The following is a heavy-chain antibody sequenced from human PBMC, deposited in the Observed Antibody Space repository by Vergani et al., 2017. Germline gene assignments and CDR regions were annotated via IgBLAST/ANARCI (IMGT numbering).Heavy chain of an antibody. Sequence: DVHLAESGGGFFQPGGSLRLSCSASGFSFNSYWMHWVRQVPGKGLLWVSRIKSDGSITAYADSVKGRFTISRDNAQNPLYLQMNSLRVEDTGVYYCARARCIETCYMSNWLDSLGQGTLVTVSS. D-gene: IGHD3-9*01. CDR3: ARARCIETCYMSNWLDS. J-gene: IGHJ5*01. CDR2: IKSDGSIT. CDR1: GFSFNSYW. V-gene: IGHV3-74*03.